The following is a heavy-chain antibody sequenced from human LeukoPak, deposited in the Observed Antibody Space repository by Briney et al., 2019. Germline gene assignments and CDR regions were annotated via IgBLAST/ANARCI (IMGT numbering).Heavy chain of an antibody. D-gene: IGHD3-22*01. Sequence: SETLSLTCAVYGGTFSGYYWSWIRQPPGKGLEWIGEINHSGSTNYNPSLKSRVTISVDTSKNQFSLKLSSVTAADTAVYYCTRGRAYYDSSGYYYGYWGQGTLVTVSS. V-gene: IGHV4-34*01. CDR1: GGTFSGYY. CDR3: TRGRAYYDSSGYYYGY. CDR2: INHSGST. J-gene: IGHJ4*02.